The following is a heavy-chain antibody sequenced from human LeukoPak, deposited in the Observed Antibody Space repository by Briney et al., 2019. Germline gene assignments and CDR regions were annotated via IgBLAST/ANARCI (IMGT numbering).Heavy chain of an antibody. CDR3: ARSARIAAAGTPYWFDP. D-gene: IGHD6-13*01. V-gene: IGHV4-59*01. CDR1: GGSISSYY. J-gene: IGHJ5*02. CDR2: IYYSGST. Sequence: SETLSLTCTVSGGSISSYYWSWIRQPPGKGLEWIGYIYYSGSTNYNPSLKSRVTISVDTSKNQFPLKLSSVTAADTAVYYCARSARIAAAGTPYWFDPWGQGALVTVSS.